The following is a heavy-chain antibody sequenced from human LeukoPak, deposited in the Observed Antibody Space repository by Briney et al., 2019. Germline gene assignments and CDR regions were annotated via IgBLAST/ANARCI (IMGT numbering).Heavy chain of an antibody. CDR1: GFTFSSNE. V-gene: IGHV3-48*03. Sequence: PGGSLRLSCAASGFTFSSNEMNWVCQAPGKGVEWVSYISSGSTIYDSDSVKGGFTISRDNAKNSLYLQMNSLRAEDTAVYYCARESIAVAGAPFDYWGQGTLVTVSS. D-gene: IGHD6-19*01. CDR2: ISSGSTI. J-gene: IGHJ4*02. CDR3: ARESIAVAGAPFDY.